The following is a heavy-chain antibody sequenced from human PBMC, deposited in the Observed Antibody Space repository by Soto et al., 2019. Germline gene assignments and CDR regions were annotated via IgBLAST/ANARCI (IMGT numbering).Heavy chain of an antibody. Sequence: QITLKESGPTLVNPTQTLTLTCTFSGFSLSVSGLGVGWIRQPPGKALEWLTLIYWDGDKRYSPSLETRLTISKDTSKNQVVLTMTNMDPVDTATYYCARLIVATGSFDYWGQGTLVTVSS. CDR3: ARLIVATGSFDY. CDR2: IYWDGDK. V-gene: IGHV2-5*02. J-gene: IGHJ4*02. D-gene: IGHD5-12*01. CDR1: GFSLSVSGLG.